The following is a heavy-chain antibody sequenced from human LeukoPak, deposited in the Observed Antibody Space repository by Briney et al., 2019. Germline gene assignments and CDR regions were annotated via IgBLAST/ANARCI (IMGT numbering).Heavy chain of an antibody. Sequence: GGSLRLSCAASGFTFSNFWMTWIRQAPGKGLEWVANRKQDGIEKYYADSVEGRFTVSRDNTKKTMFLQMDSLRVEDTAVYYCARGSSGYYCDHFQTWGQGSLVTVSS. J-gene: IGHJ1*01. CDR3: ARGSSGYYCDHFQT. CDR1: GFTFSNFW. CDR2: RKQDGIEK. D-gene: IGHD3-22*01. V-gene: IGHV3-7*01.